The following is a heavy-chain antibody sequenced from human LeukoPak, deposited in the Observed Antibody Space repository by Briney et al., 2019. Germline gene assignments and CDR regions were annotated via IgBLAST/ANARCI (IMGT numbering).Heavy chain of an antibody. CDR2: ISHIGST. CDR1: GASISGHY. CDR3: ARDRISINALDM. J-gene: IGHJ3*02. D-gene: IGHD1-14*01. Sequence: SETLFLTCTVSGASISGHYWTWIRQPPGKELEWIGYISHIGSTNYNPSLKSRVTISVDTSRNQFSLKLTTVTAADTAVYYCARDRISINALDMWGQGTMVTVSS. V-gene: IGHV4-59*11.